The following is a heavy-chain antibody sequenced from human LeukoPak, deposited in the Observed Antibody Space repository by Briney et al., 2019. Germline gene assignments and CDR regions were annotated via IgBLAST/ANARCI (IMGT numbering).Heavy chain of an antibody. CDR1: GYTLTDYY. J-gene: IGHJ5*02. CDR3: TREARVGNWFDP. Sequence: ASVKVSCRASGYTLTDYYIHWVRQAPGQGLEWMGWINPDNGGTNYAQKFQGRVTMTRDTSIRTVYMDLSRLRSDDTAVFYCTREARVGNWFDPWGQGTQVTVSS. CDR2: INPDNGGT. D-gene: IGHD2-2*01. V-gene: IGHV1-2*02.